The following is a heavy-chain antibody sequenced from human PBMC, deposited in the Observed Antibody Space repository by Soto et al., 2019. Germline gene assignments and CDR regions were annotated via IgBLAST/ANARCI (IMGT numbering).Heavy chain of an antibody. J-gene: IGHJ4*02. Sequence: QITLKESGPTLVKPTQTLTLTCTFSGFSLTTDRVGVGWIRQPPGEALEWLAVIYWDDSKTYRPSLESRLTIPKDTSKNQVALTMTNMDSLDTATYYCAHAYGGRSLYWGQGPLVTVSS. CDR3: AHAYGGRSLY. V-gene: IGHV2-5*02. D-gene: IGHD1-26*01. CDR2: IYWDDSK. CDR1: GFSLTTDRVG.